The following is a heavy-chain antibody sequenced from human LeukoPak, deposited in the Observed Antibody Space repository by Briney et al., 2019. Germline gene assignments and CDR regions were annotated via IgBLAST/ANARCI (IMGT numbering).Heavy chain of an antibody. CDR3: MGGRGWLPEN. CDR2: IKQDGTET. CDR1: GFNFSTHA. D-gene: IGHD3-22*01. V-gene: IGHV3-7*01. J-gene: IGHJ4*02. Sequence: GGSLRLSCAVSGFNFSTHAMTWVRQAPGKGLEWVAIIKQDGTETFYVDSVKGRFTISRDNVKNSLYLQMNSLRIEDAAVYYCMGGRGWLPENWGQGTLVTVSS.